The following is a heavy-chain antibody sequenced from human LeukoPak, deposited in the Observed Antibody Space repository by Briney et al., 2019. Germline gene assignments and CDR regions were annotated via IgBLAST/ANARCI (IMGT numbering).Heavy chain of an antibody. CDR2: IYYSGST. CDR3: ARDRRPHYGMDV. J-gene: IGHJ6*02. Sequence: SLTLSLTCTVSGGSISSGDYYWSWIRQPPGKGLEWIGYIYYSGSTYYNPSLKSRVTISVDTSKNQFSLKLSSVTAADTAVYYCARDRRPHYGMDVWGQGTTVTVSS. CDR1: GGSISSGDYY. V-gene: IGHV4-30-4*01.